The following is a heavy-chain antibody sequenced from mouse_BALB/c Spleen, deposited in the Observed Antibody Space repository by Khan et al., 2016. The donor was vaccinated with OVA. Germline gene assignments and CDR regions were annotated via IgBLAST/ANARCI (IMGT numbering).Heavy chain of an antibody. V-gene: IGHV1S81*02. CDR1: GYTFNSYY. CDR2: INPSNGGT. D-gene: IGHD1-2*01. J-gene: IGHJ3*01. Sequence: QVQLQQSGAELVKPGASVKLSCKAPGYTFNSYYMYWVKQRPGQGLEWIGEINPSNGGTNFNEKFKSKATLTVDKSSSTAYMQLSSLTSEDSAVYYCTRGGYGGFAYWGQGTLVTVSA. CDR3: TRGGYGGFAY.